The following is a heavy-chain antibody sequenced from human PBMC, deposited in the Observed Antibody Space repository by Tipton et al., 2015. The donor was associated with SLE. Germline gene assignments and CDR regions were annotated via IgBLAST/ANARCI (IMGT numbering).Heavy chain of an antibody. Sequence: TLSLTCAVYGGSFSGYYWTWIRQPPGKGLEWIGEINHSGSTNYNPSLKSRVTLSLDTSKNQFSLKLSSVTAADTAVYYCARDVNFIAAAGTGGYWGQGTLVTVSS. J-gene: IGHJ4*02. D-gene: IGHD6-13*01. CDR2: INHSGST. CDR3: ARDVNFIAAAGTGGY. CDR1: GGSFSGYY. V-gene: IGHV4-34*01.